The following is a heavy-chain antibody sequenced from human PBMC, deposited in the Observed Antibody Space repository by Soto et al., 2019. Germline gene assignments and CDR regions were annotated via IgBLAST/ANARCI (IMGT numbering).Heavy chain of an antibody. CDR2: IYHSGST. CDR1: GGSISSGGYS. Sequence: TLSLTGAVSGGSISSGGYSWSWIRQPPGKGLEWIGYIYHSGSTYYNPSLKSRVTISVDRSKNQFSLKLSSVTAADTAVYYCARVPAPWGQGTLVTVSS. CDR3: ARVPAP. V-gene: IGHV4-30-2*01. J-gene: IGHJ5*02.